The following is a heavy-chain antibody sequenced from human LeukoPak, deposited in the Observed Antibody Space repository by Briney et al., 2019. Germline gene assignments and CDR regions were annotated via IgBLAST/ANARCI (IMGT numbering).Heavy chain of an antibody. CDR1: GFTFSSYA. J-gene: IGHJ5*02. V-gene: IGHV3-23*01. CDR2: ISGSGDST. CDR3: AKFDGSGSYYNGPDP. Sequence: PGGSLRLSCAASGFTFSSYAMSWVRQAPGKGLEWVSAISGSGDSTKYADSVKGRFTISRDNSKNTLYLQMNSLRAEDTAVYYCAKFDGSGSYYNGPDPWGQGTLVTVSS. D-gene: IGHD3-10*01.